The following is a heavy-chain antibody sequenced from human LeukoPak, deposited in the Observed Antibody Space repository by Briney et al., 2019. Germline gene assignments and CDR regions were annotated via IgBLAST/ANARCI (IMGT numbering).Heavy chain of an antibody. D-gene: IGHD3-10*01. CDR2: IKEDGSEK. CDR1: GFTFSNYE. CDR3: ARGGSYYAN. V-gene: IGHV3-7*04. J-gene: IGHJ4*02. Sequence: PGGSLRLSCAASGFTFSNYEMNWVRQAPGKGLEWVANIKEDGSEKYYVDPVKGRFTISRDNAKNSLYLQMNSLRADDTAVYHCARGGSYYANWGQGTLVTVSS.